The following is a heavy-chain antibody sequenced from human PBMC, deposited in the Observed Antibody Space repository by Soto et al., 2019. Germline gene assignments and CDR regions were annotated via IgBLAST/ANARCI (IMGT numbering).Heavy chain of an antibody. D-gene: IGHD2-8*02. CDR2: INHSATT. V-gene: IGHV4-34*01. Sequence: QVQLQQWGAGLLKPSETLSLTCAVYGGSFSGYYWTWIRQPPGTGLEWMGEINHSATTNYNPSLKIRVTISVDTSKIQFSLKLTSVTAADSAVYYCARDKITGLFDYWGQGTLVTVSS. CDR1: GGSFSGYY. CDR3: ARDKITGLFDY. J-gene: IGHJ4*02.